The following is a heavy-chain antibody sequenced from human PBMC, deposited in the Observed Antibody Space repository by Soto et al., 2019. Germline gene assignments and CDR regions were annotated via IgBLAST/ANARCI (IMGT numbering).Heavy chain of an antibody. D-gene: IGHD1-26*01. Sequence: QVQLVQSGAEVKKPGASVKVSCKASGYTFTSYYMHWVRQAPGQGLEWMGIINPSGGSTSYAQKFQGRVTMTRDTSTSTVYMELSSLRSEDTAVYYCARDLPSGIVGAPPIHWGQGTLVTVSS. CDR1: GYTFTSYY. V-gene: IGHV1-46*01. CDR3: ARDLPSGIVGAPPIH. CDR2: INPSGGST. J-gene: IGHJ4*02.